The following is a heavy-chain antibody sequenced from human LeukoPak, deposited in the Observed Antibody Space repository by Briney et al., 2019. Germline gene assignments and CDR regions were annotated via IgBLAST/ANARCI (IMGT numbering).Heavy chain of an antibody. CDR1: GFVLSDNY. J-gene: IGHJ4*02. CDR2: IYTSGIT. D-gene: IGHD4-23*01. Sequence: GGSLRLSCAASGFVLSDNYMSWVRPAPGQGLEWVSLIYTSGITKYTDSVKGRFTISRDNAKNTLYLQMNTLSAEDTAVYYCVGYYVGKFDYWGQGTLVTVSS. CDR3: VGYYVGKFDY. V-gene: IGHV3-66*02.